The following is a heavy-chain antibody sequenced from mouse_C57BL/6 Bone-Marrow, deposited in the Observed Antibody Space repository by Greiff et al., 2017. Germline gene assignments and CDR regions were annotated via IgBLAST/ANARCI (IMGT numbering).Heavy chain of an antibody. J-gene: IGHJ4*01. CDR3: ARKVTIDY. D-gene: IGHD1-3*01. Sequence: VQLQQPGAELVQPGASVKMSCKASGYTFPCYWITWVRQRPGQGLEWVGAIYTGGGSTNYTEKFKSRATLTVDTAASTAYMQISSLTSEDSAVYYCARKVTIDYWGQGTSVTVSA. CDR2: IYTGGGST. V-gene: IGHV1-55*01. CDR1: GYTFPCYW.